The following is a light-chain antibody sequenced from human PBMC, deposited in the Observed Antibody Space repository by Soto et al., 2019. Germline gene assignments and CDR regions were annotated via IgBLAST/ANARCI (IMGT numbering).Light chain of an antibody. CDR3: QQYGSSRT. J-gene: IGKJ1*01. CDR1: QSVSSSY. V-gene: IGKV3-20*01. CDR2: GAS. Sequence: EVVLTQSPGTLSLSPGERATLSCRASQSVSSSYLAWYQQKPDQAPRLLFYGASRRATGIPDRFSGSGSGTDFTLTISRLEPEDFAVYYCQQYGSSRTFGQGTKVDIK.